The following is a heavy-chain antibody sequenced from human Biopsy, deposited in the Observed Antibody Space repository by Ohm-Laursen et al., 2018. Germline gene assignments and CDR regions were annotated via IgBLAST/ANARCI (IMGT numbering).Heavy chain of an antibody. D-gene: IGHD6-25*01. CDR2: ISASSSYI. V-gene: IGHV3-21*04. CDR3: ARDRSGLTLTTLDF. J-gene: IGHJ4*01. CDR1: GVTLSGYA. Sequence: SLRLSCSASGVTLSGYAMNWVRQAPGKGLEWVSSISASSSYIHYADSVKGRFTVSRDNAKNSLSLQMNSLRAEDTALYYCARDRSGLTLTTLDFWGHGTLVTVSS.